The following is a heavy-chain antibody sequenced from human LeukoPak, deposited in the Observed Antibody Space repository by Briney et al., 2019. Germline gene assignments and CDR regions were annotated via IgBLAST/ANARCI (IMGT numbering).Heavy chain of an antibody. CDR2: IYTSGST. CDR3: ARDLGVAARRGYYYYMDV. D-gene: IGHD6-6*01. CDR1: GGSISSYY. V-gene: IGHV4-4*07. J-gene: IGHJ6*03. Sequence: SETLSLTCTVSGGSISSYYWSWIRQPAGKGLEWIGRIYTSGSTNYNPSLKSRVTMSVDTSKNQFSLKLSSVTAADTAVYYCARDLGVAARRGYYYYMDVWGKGTTVTVSS.